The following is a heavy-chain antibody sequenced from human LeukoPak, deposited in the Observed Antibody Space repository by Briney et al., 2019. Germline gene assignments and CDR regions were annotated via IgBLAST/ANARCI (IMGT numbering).Heavy chain of an antibody. CDR1: GDSVSSAEHY. V-gene: IGHV4-31*03. D-gene: IGHD3-3*01. J-gene: IGHJ4*02. CDR2: IRHTGST. CDR3: ARGGNRFAGFYFDH. Sequence: SETLSLTCTVSGDSVSSAEHYWSWIRQLPGKGLESIGFIRHTGSTRQNPSLKNRAAVSLDASKNQFALKLSSVSAADTAVYYCARGGNRFAGFYFDHWGQGILVTVSS.